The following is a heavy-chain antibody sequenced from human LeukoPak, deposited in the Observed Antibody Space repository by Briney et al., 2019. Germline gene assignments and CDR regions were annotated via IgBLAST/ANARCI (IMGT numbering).Heavy chain of an antibody. CDR2: VYYTGST. CDR1: GDSVTSGGFY. CDR3: ARQGGGGTLPRPFAP. Sequence: SETLSLTCTVSGDSVTSGGFYWAWLRQPPGKGLEWIATVYYTGSTYYNPSLKSRVTISIDTSKNHFSLKLRSVVAPDTAVYSWARQGGGGTLPRPFAPGGQGPLVTVS. D-gene: IGHD3-16*01. V-gene: IGHV4-39*02. J-gene: IGHJ5*02.